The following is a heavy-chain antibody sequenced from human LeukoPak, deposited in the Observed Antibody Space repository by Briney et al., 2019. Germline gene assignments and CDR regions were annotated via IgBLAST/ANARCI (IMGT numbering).Heavy chain of an antibody. CDR1: GFTFGTYG. CDR3: ARGAYYYED. J-gene: IGHJ4*02. V-gene: IGHV3-48*01. Sequence: GGSLRLSCAASGFTFGTYGMNWVRQSPGKGLEWISYISSGSVTIYYADSVKGRFTISRDNAKNSLYLQMNSLRAEDTAVYYCARGAYYYEDWGQGTLVTVSS. CDR2: ISSGSVTI. D-gene: IGHD3-22*01.